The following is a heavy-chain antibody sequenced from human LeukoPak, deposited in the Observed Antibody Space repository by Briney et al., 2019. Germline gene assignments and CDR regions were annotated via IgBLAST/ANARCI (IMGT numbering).Heavy chain of an antibody. CDR1: GFTFSSYA. CDR2: INSDGSRT. Sequence: GGSLRLSCAASGFTFSSYAMSWVRQGPGKGLVWVSRINSDGSRTIYADSVKGRFTISRDSAKNTLYLQMNSLRAEDTAVYYCAGEVGDYYDSSGSFGYWGQGTLVTVSS. CDR3: AGEVGDYYDSSGSFGY. J-gene: IGHJ4*02. D-gene: IGHD3-22*01. V-gene: IGHV3-74*01.